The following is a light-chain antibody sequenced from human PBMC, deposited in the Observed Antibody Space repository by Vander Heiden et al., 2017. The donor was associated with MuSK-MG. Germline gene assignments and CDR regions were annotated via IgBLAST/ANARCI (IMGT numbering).Light chain of an antibody. CDR2: AAS. Sequence: DIQMTQSPSSLSASVGDRVTITCRASQSISSNLVWYQHKTGKAPKVLIYAASSLQYGVKSRFSGSGSGTDFTLTISSLQPEDFATYYCQQRDNTSGTFGQGTKVEI. J-gene: IGKJ1*01. CDR3: QQRDNTSGT. V-gene: IGKV1-39*01. CDR1: QSISSN.